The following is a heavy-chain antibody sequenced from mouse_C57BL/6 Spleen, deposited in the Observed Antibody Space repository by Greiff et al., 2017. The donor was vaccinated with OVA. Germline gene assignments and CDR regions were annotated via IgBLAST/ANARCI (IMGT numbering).Heavy chain of an antibody. CDR3: ARGGYYAYYAMDY. CDR2: INYDGSST. V-gene: IGHV5-16*01. D-gene: IGHD1-1*01. CDR1: GFTFSDYY. Sequence: EVQLVESEGGLVQPGSSMKLSCTASGFTFSDYYMAWVRQVPEKGLEWVANINYDGSSTYYLDSLKSRFIISRDNAKNILYLQMSSLKSEDTATYYCARGGYYAYYAMDYWGQGTSVTVSS. J-gene: IGHJ4*01.